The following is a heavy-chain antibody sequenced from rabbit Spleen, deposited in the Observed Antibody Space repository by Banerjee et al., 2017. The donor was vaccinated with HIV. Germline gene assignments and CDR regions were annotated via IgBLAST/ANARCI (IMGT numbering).Heavy chain of an antibody. CDR1: GVSFNDKDV. V-gene: IGHV1S45*01. J-gene: IGHJ6*01. CDR2: IYVGSSAST. D-gene: IGHD8-1*01. CDR3: ARDTGSSFSTYGMDL. Sequence: QEQLEESGGGLVKPEGSLTLTCKASGVSFNDKDVMCWVRQAPGKGLEWITCIYVGSSASTYYANWAKGRFTISKTSSTTVTLQMSGLTAADTATYFCARDTGSSFSTYGMDLWGPGTLVTVS.